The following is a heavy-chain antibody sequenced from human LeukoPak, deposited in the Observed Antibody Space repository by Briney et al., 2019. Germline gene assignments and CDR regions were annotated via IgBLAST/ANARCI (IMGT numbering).Heavy chain of an antibody. V-gene: IGHV4-59*01. CDR1: GGSLSSYY. J-gene: IGHJ4*02. Sequence: SETLSLTCTVSGGSLSSYYWSWIRQPPGKGLEWIGYIYYSGSTNYNPSLKSRVTISVDTSKNQFSLKLSSVTAADTAVYYCARVYCGGDCYWDYWGQGTLVTVSS. CDR3: ARVYCGGDCYWDY. D-gene: IGHD2-21*01. CDR2: IYYSGST.